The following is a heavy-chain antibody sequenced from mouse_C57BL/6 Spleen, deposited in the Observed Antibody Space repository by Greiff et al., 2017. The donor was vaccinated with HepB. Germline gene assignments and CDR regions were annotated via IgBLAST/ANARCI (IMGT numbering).Heavy chain of an antibody. CDR1: GYTFTSYW. Sequence: VQLQQPGAELVKPGASVKMSCKASGYTFTSYWITWVKQRPGQGLEWIGDIYPGSGSTNYNEKFKSKATLTVDTSSSTAYMQLSSLTSEDSAIYDCAREGAFYAMDYWGQGTSVTVSS. V-gene: IGHV1-55*01. D-gene: IGHD6-1*01. CDR2: IYPGSGST. J-gene: IGHJ4*01. CDR3: AREGAFYAMDY.